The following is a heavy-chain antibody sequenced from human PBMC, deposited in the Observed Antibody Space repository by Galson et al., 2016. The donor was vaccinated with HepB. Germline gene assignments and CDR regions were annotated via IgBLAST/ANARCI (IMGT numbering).Heavy chain of an antibody. J-gene: IGHJ4*02. CDR1: GFRFSGYA. CDR2: ISYDGGKK. CDR3: ARDGDVPSDYYDSSGRGYFDY. V-gene: IGHV3-30*04. D-gene: IGHD3-22*01. Sequence: LRLSCAASGFRFSGYAMHWVRQAPGKGLEWVAVISYDGGKKYYADSVKGRFTISRDSSQSTLYLQMNSLRAEDTAVYYCARDGDVPSDYYDSSGRGYFDYWGQGTLVSVSS.